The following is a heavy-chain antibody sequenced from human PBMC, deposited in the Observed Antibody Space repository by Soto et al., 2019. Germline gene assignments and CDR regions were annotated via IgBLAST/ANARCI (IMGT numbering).Heavy chain of an antibody. Sequence: QVPLMQSGPEVKKPGASVRISCKASGYTFADFGIIWVRHAPGQGLEWVAWVASNTGNTNYAREPRGRVSATTDTATNTVSLALASLPSDDTAVYYCARVDDDLLGTYPSGQYWGQGTLLSVSS. V-gene: IGHV1-18*04. CDR3: ARVDDDLLGTYPSGQY. D-gene: IGHD7-27*01. J-gene: IGHJ4*02. CDR2: VASNTGNT. CDR1: GYTFADFG.